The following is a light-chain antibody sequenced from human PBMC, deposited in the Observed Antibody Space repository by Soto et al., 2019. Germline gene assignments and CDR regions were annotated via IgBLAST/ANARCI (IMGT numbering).Light chain of an antibody. Sequence: EIGMTQSPATLSVSPGERATHACRASQSVSSNLAWYRQKPGQALRLLIYGASTRATGIPARFSGSGSGTEFTLTISSLQSEDFAVYYCQQYNNWPLTFGQGTKVEIK. V-gene: IGKV3-15*01. CDR3: QQYNNWPLT. CDR2: GAS. CDR1: QSVSSN. J-gene: IGKJ1*01.